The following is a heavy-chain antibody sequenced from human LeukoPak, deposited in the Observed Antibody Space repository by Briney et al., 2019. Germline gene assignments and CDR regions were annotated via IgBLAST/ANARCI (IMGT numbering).Heavy chain of an antibody. D-gene: IGHD3-10*01. V-gene: IGHV3-21*01. J-gene: IGHJ4*02. CDR3: ARTMVRGVSAIDY. CDR1: GFTFSSYS. Sequence: GGSLRLSCAASGFTFSSYSMNWVRQAPGKGLEWVSSISSSSSYIYYADSVKGRFTISRDNAKNSLYLQMNSLRAEDTAVYYCARTMVRGVSAIDYWGQGTLATVSS. CDR2: ISSSSSYI.